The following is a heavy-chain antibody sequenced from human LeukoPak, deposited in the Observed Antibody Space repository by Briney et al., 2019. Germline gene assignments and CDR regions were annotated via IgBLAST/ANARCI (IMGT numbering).Heavy chain of an antibody. V-gene: IGHV1-8*01. J-gene: IGHJ4*02. D-gene: IGHD6-13*01. Sequence: ASVKVSCKASGYTFTSYDINWVRQAPGQGLEWMGWMNPNSGSTGYAQKFQGRVTMTRNTSIRTAYMELSSLRSEDTAVYYCVRFSSSWIDYWGQGTLVTVSS. CDR1: GYTFTSYD. CDR3: VRFSSSWIDY. CDR2: MNPNSGST.